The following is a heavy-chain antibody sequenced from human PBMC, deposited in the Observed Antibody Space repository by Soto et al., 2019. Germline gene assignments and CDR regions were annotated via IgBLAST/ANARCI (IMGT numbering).Heavy chain of an antibody. CDR2: MNPDSGNT. D-gene: IGHD4-17*01. J-gene: IGHJ4*02. CDR1: GYTFTSYD. CDR3: ARSVGGADVNFDY. Sequence: QVQLVQSGAEVRTPGASVKVSCKASGYTFTSYDINWVRQATGQGPEGMGWMNPDSGNTGYVKKFQGRVTTTKNTAISTAYMELTSLSSEDTAVYYCARSVGGADVNFDYWGQGTLVTVSS. V-gene: IGHV1-8*01.